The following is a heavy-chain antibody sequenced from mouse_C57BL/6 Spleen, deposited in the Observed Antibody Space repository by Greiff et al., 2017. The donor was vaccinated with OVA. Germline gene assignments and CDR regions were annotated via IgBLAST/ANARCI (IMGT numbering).Heavy chain of an antibody. CDR2: IRSGGSYT. Sequence: VKPVESGGDLVKPGGSLKLSCAASGFTFSSYGLSWVRQTPDKRLEWVATIRSGGSYTYYPASVKGRFPISRDNDKNTLYLQMSSLKSEDTAMYYGARLYYYGSSDWYIDVWGTGTAVTVSS. CDR1: GFTFSSYG. J-gene: IGHJ1*03. V-gene: IGHV5-6*02. CDR3: ARLYYYGSSDWYIDV. D-gene: IGHD1-1*01.